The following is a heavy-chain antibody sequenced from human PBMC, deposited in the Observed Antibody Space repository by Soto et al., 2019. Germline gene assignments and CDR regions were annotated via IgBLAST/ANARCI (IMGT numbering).Heavy chain of an antibody. J-gene: IGHJ6*02. CDR3: ARGTPITIFGVVMGYYGMDV. CDR2: INPNFGTT. V-gene: IGHV1-69*06. Sequence: GASVKGSCKGAGGTFSSDASGWGRQAPGQGLEWMGWINPNFGTTNYAQKFQGRVTITADTSTSTAYMELSSLRSEDTAVYYCARGTPITIFGVVMGYYGMDVRGQGTTVTVSS. D-gene: IGHD3-3*01. CDR1: GGTFSSDA.